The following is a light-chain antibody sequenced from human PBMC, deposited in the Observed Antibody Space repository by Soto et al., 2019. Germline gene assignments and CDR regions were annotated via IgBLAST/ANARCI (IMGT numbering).Light chain of an antibody. CDR1: SSNIGRNY. J-gene: IGLJ1*01. CDR3: AVWDARLSGYV. Sequence: TQPPSVSETPGQRVTISCSGTSSNIGRNYVCWYQHLPGTAPKLLIYGNAQRPSGVPDRFSGSKSGTSASLAISGLRSEDEAEYYCAVWDARLSGYVFGTGTKVTVL. CDR2: GNA. V-gene: IGLV1-47*02.